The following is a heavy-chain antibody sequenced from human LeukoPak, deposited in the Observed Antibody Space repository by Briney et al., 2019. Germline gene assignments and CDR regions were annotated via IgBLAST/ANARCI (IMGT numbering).Heavy chain of an antibody. V-gene: IGHV3-74*01. J-gene: IGHJ2*01. D-gene: IGHD3-16*01. CDR2: IKFDGSLA. CDR3: VTGHYDSRMYFDL. CDR1: GFTFSTYW. Sequence: PGGSLRLSCTASGFTFSTYWIHWVRQVPGKGLVWVSQIKFDGSLASYADSVKGRFTISRDNAKNTLYLQMNGLGTEDTAVYYCVTGHYDSRMYFDLWGRGTLVTVSS.